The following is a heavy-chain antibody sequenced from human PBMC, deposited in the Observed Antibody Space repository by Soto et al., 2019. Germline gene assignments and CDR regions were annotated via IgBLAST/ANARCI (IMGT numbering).Heavy chain of an antibody. CDR1: GFNFNSYT. CDR2: ISSSGYI. Sequence: EVQLVESGGGLVKPGGSLRLSCAASGFNFNSYTINWVRQAPGKRLEWLSSISSSGYIFSTDSVRGRFTIFRDNAKDSLYLQMHSLRAEDTAVYYCARYYRGSGRYFFDYWGQGTLVTVSS. D-gene: IGHD6-19*01. V-gene: IGHV3-21*04. CDR3: ARYYRGSGRYFFDY. J-gene: IGHJ4*02.